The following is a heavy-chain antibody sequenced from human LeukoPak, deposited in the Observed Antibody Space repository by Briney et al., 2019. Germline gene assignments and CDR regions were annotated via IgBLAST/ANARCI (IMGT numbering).Heavy chain of an antibody. J-gene: IGHJ4*02. Sequence: GGSLRLSCAGSGFTFSGYWMHWVRHAPGKGLEWVAFIRYDGSNKYYADSVKGRFTISRDNSKNTLYLQMNSLRAEDTAVYYCAKCYYYDSSGYYCVGGIDYWGQGTLVTVSS. CDR2: IRYDGSNK. V-gene: IGHV3-30*02. D-gene: IGHD3-22*01. CDR1: GFTFSGYW. CDR3: AKCYYYDSSGYYCVGGIDY.